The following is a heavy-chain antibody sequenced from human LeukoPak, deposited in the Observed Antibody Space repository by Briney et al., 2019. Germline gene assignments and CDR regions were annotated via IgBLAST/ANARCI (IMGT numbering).Heavy chain of an antibody. CDR3: ARSPDYYGSGSYYNSGMDV. CDR2: IYYSGST. Sequence: SETLSLTCTVSGGSIRSYYWSWIRQPPGKGLEWIGYIYYSGSTNYNPSLKSRVTISVDTSRNQFSLKLSSVTAADTAVYYCARSPDYYGSGSYYNSGMDVWGQGTTVTVSS. D-gene: IGHD3-10*01. V-gene: IGHV4-59*01. J-gene: IGHJ6*02. CDR1: GGSIRSYY.